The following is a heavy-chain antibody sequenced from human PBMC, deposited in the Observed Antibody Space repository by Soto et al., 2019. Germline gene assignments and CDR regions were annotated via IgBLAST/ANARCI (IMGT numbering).Heavy chain of an antibody. CDR1: GGSISSYY. Sequence: SETLSLTCTVSGGSISSYYWSWIRQPPGKGLEWIGYIYYSGSTNYNPSLKSRVTISVDTSKNQFSLKLSSVTAADTAVYYCARVTGACYYFDYWGQGTLVTVSS. J-gene: IGHJ4*02. CDR3: ARVTGACYYFDY. CDR2: IYYSGST. V-gene: IGHV4-59*01.